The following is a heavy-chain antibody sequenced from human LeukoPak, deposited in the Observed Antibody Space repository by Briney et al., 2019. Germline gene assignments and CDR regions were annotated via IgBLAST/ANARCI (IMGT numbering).Heavy chain of an antibody. CDR1: GGSFSGYY. Sequence: PSETLSLTCAVYGGSFSGYYWSWIRQPPGKGLEWIGHIHYSGSTNHNPSLKSRVTISVDTSKNQFSLKLSSVTAADTAVYYCARTDSSGWYVFDYWGQGTLVTVSS. CDR3: ARTDSSGWYVFDY. V-gene: IGHV4-59*01. J-gene: IGHJ4*02. CDR2: IHYSGST. D-gene: IGHD6-19*01.